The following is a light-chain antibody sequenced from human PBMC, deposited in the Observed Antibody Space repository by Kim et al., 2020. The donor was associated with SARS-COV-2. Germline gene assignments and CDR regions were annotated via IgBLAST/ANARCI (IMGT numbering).Light chain of an antibody. CDR2: DAS. Sequence: DIQMTQSPSSLSASVGDRVTITCQASQDISNYLNWYQQKPGKAPKLLIYDASKLQRGVPSRFSGSGSGTDFTFTIASLQPEDIATYYCQQYNYLLPLFTFGPGTKVDIK. CDR1: QDISNY. V-gene: IGKV1-33*01. J-gene: IGKJ3*01. CDR3: QQYNYLLPLFT.